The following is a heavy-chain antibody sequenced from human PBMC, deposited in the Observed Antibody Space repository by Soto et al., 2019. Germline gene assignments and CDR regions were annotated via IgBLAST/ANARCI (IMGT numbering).Heavy chain of an antibody. V-gene: IGHV4-31*03. D-gene: IGHD3-16*02. CDR2: IYYSGST. CDR3: ARDRGTHDYVWGSHRIYYGMDV. Sequence: SETLSLTCTVSGGSISSGGYYWSWIRQHPGKGLEWIGYIYYSGSTYYNPSLKSRVTISVDTSKNQFSLKLSSVTAADTAVYYCARDRGTHDYVWGSHRIYYGMDVWGQGTTVTVSS. CDR1: GGSISSGGYY. J-gene: IGHJ6*02.